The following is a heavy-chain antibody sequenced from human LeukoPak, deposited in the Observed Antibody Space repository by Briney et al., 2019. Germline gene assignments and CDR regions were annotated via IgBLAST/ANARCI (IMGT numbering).Heavy chain of an antibody. J-gene: IGHJ4*02. CDR3: ARVLEHSDY. D-gene: IGHD1-1*01. V-gene: IGHV4-34*01. Sequence: PSETLSLTCAVYGGSFSGYYWSWIRQPPGKGLEWIGEINHSGSTNYNPSLKSRVTISVDTSKNQFSLKLSSVTAADTAVYYCARVLEHSDYWGQGTLVTVSS. CDR1: GGSFSGYY. CDR2: INHSGST.